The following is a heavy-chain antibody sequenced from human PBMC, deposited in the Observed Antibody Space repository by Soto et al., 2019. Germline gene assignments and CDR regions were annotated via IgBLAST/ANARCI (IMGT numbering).Heavy chain of an antibody. Sequence: SETLSLTCAVYGGSFSVYYWSWIRQPPGKGLEWIGEINHSGSTNYNPSLKSRVTISVDTSKNQFSLKLSSVTAADTAVYYCARLGVTKFFYYYYMDVWGKGTTVTVSS. CDR3: ARLGVTKFFYYYYMDV. J-gene: IGHJ6*03. D-gene: IGHD4-17*01. CDR1: GGSFSVYY. CDR2: INHSGST. V-gene: IGHV4-34*01.